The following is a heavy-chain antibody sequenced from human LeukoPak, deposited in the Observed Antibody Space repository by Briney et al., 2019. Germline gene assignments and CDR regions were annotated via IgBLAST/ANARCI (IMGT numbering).Heavy chain of an antibody. Sequence: ASVKVSCTASGYTFTSYDINWVRQAPGQGLEWMGWMNPNSGNTGSAQRFHGRITMTRDTSISTAYMELSSLRSEDTAVYYCARGPLVRLPSSFDPWGQGTLVTVSS. CDR2: MNPNSGNT. CDR3: ARGPLVRLPSSFDP. J-gene: IGHJ5*02. D-gene: IGHD3-16*02. CDR1: GYTFTSYD. V-gene: IGHV1-8*01.